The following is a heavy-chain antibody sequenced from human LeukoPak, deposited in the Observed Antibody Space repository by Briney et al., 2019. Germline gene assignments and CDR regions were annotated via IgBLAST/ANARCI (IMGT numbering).Heavy chain of an antibody. CDR1: GYTFTDYY. CDR3: ARVYGDHYGSGVIDY. Sequence: ASVKVSCKASGYTFTDYYMHWVRQAPGQGLAWMGWINPNTGSTNYAQKFQGRVTMTRDMSISTAYMELSRLTSDDTAVYYCARVYGDHYGSGVIDYWGQGTLVTVSS. D-gene: IGHD3-10*01. V-gene: IGHV1-2*02. J-gene: IGHJ4*02. CDR2: INPNTGST.